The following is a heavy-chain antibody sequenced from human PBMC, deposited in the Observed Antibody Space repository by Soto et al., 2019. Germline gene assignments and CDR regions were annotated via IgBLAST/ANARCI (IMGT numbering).Heavy chain of an antibody. Sequence: GGSLRLSCAASGFTFSSYWMSWVRQAPGKGLEWVANIKQDGSEKYYVDSVKGRFTISRDNAKNSLYLQMNSLRAEDTAVYYCARDHSVLRYFDWYRSDAFDIWGQGTMVTVSS. CDR2: IKQDGSEK. CDR3: ARDHSVLRYFDWYRSDAFDI. J-gene: IGHJ3*02. CDR1: GFTFSSYW. V-gene: IGHV3-7*01. D-gene: IGHD3-9*01.